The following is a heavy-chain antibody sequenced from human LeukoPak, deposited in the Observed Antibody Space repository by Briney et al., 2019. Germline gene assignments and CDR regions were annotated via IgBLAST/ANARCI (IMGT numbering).Heavy chain of an antibody. CDR2: IRGSGGST. CDR1: GFTFSSYA. D-gene: IGHD6-13*01. J-gene: IGHJ6*02. V-gene: IGHV3-23*01. Sequence: GGSLGLSCAASGFTFSSYAMSWVRQAPGKGLEWVSAIRGSGGSTYYADSVKGRFTISRDNSKNTLYLQMNSLRAEDTAVYYCAKGRIAAAGLYYYYGMDVWGQGTTVTVSS. CDR3: AKGRIAAAGLYYYYGMDV.